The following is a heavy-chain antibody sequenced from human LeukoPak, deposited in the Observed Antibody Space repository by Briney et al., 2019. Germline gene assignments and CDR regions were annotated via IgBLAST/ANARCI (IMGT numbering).Heavy chain of an antibody. V-gene: IGHV4-59*01. J-gene: IGHJ3*02. D-gene: IGHD4-17*01. CDR1: GGSISSYY. CDR2: IYYSGST. Sequence: SETLSLTCTVSGGSISSYYWSWIRQPPGKGREGIGYIYYSGSTNYNPSLKSRVTISVDTSKNQFSLKLSSVTAADTAVYYCARAGTTGGAFDIWGQGTMVTVSS. CDR3: ARAGTTGGAFDI.